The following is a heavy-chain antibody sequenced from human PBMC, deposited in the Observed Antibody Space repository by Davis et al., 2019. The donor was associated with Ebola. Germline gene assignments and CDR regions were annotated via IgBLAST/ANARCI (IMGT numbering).Heavy chain of an antibody. D-gene: IGHD6-19*01. CDR1: GFTFDDYA. V-gene: IGHV3-9*01. CDR2: ISWNSGSI. J-gene: IGHJ6*04. CDR3: AKGLAGPSYYGMDV. Sequence: SLKISCAASGFTFDDYAMHWVQQAPGKGLEWVSGISWNSGSIGYADSVKGRFTISRDNAKNSLYLQMNSLRAEDTALYYCAKGLAGPSYYGMDVWGKGTTVTVSS.